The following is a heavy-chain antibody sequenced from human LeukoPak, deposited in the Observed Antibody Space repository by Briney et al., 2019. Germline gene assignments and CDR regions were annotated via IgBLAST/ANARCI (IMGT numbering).Heavy chain of an antibody. Sequence: PGGSLRLSCAASGFTFSSYWMSWVRQAPGKGLEWVSAISGSGGSTYYADSVKGRFTISRDNAKNSLYLQMNSLRAEDTAVYYCASVETYSSLDYWGQGTLVTVSS. CDR1: GFTFSSYW. CDR3: ASVETYSSLDY. D-gene: IGHD6-13*01. CDR2: ISGSGGST. V-gene: IGHV3-23*01. J-gene: IGHJ4*02.